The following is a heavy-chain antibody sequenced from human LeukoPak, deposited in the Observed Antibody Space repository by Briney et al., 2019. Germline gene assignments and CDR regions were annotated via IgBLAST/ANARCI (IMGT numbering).Heavy chain of an antibody. CDR2: MNPNSGNT. CDR3: ARGLHIVVVTAISYNYYYMDV. CDR1: GYTFTSYD. D-gene: IGHD2-21*02. J-gene: IGHJ6*03. Sequence: ASVKVSCKASGYTFTSYDINWVRQATGQGLEWMGWMNPNSGNTGYAQKFQGRVTMTRNTSISTAYMEPSSLRSEDTAVYYCARGLHIVVVTAISYNYYYMDVWGKGTTVTVSS. V-gene: IGHV1-8*01.